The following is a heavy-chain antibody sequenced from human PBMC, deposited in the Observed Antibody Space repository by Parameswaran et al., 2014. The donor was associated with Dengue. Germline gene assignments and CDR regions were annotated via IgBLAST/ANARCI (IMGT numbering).Heavy chain of an antibody. D-gene: IGHD1-20*01. CDR3: AGDTGITGTTYGMDV. CDR2: IYYSGST. V-gene: IGHV4-59*01. Sequence: WIRQPPGKGLEWIGYIYYSGSTNYNPSLKSRVTISVDTSKNQFSLKLSSVTAADTAVYYCAGDTGITGTTYGMDVWGQGTTVTVSS. J-gene: IGHJ6*02.